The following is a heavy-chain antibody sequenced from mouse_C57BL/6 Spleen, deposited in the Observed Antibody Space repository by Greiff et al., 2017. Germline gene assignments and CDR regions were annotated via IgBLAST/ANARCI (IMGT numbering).Heavy chain of an antibody. CDR1: GFNIKDDY. CDR2: IDPENGDT. Sequence: VQLQQSGAELVRPGASVKLSCTASGFNIKDDYMHWVKQRPEQGLEWIGWIDPENGDTEYASKFQGKATITADTSSNTAYLQLSSLTAEDTAVYYCTTSLRRAWFAYWGQGTLVTVSA. J-gene: IGHJ3*01. CDR3: TTSLRRAWFAY. D-gene: IGHD2-12*01. V-gene: IGHV14-4*01.